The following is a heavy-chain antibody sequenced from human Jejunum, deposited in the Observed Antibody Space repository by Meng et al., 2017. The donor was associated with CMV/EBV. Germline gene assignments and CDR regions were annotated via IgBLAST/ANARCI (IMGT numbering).Heavy chain of an antibody. CDR2: SNLNVQLK. CDR3: AARAKSSGDSCYFDH. J-gene: IGHJ4*02. V-gene: IGHV1-69*04. CDR1: GDAVSNAA. Sequence: SGDAVSNAANGWMRKLHGQGLEWKGNSNLNVQLKNYEKKFQKRGTITAERSTKVEYTEKKNLRTDDTAAKYCAARAKSSGDSCYFDHWGQGTLVTVSS. D-gene: IGHD2-15*01.